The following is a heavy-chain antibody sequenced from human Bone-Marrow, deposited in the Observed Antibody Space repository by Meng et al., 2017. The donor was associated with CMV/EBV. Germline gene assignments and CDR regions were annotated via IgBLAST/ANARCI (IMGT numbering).Heavy chain of an antibody. D-gene: IGHD6-6*01. V-gene: IGHV2-5*01. Sequence: SGPTLVKSTQTLTLTCTFSGFSLSTSGVGVGWIRQPPGKALEWLARIYWNDDKRYSPSLKSRLTNTKDTSKNQVVITMTNMDHVDTATYYCAHRRQSIAALRWAFDYWGQGTLVTVSS. J-gene: IGHJ4*02. CDR1: GFSLSTSGVG. CDR2: IYWNDDK. CDR3: AHRRQSIAALRWAFDY.